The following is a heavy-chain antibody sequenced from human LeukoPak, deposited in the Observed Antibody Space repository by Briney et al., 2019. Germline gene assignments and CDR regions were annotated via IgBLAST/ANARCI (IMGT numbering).Heavy chain of an antibody. Sequence: GGSLRLSCAASGFTLTTFGMHWVRQAPGKGLEWVALISYDGSNIYYGDSVKGRFTISRDISKNTLYLQMDSLRAEDTAVNYCVKGSYYESSGHYYFDYWGQGTLVTVSS. CDR2: ISYDGSNI. D-gene: IGHD3-22*01. CDR1: GFTLTTFG. CDR3: VKGSYYESSGHYYFDY. V-gene: IGHV3-30*18. J-gene: IGHJ4*02.